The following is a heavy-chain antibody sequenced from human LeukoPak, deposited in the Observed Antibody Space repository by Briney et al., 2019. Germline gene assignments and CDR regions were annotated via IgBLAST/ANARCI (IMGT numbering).Heavy chain of an antibody. CDR2: IRSKAYGGTT. D-gene: IGHD3-22*01. CDR3: TRSTPYYYDSSGYYQNFVY. Sequence: PGLSRRLSCTGSGFTFGDYAMSWVRQAPGKGLEWVGFIRSKAYGGTTEYAASVKGRFTISRDDSKSIAYLQMNSLKTEDTAVYYCTRSTPYYYDSSGYYQNFVYWGQGNLVTVSS. J-gene: IGHJ4*02. CDR1: GFTFGDYA. V-gene: IGHV3-49*04.